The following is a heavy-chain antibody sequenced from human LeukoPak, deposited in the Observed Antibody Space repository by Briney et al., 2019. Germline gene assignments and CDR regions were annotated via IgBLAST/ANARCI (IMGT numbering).Heavy chain of an antibody. CDR3: ARDWGDGYTSDAFDI. V-gene: IGHV3-53*01. J-gene: IGHJ3*02. CDR2: LYSDGST. D-gene: IGHD5-24*01. CDR1: GFAVSGNY. Sequence: GGSLRLSCAVSGFAVSGNYMTWVRQAPGKGLEWVSALYSDGSTHYADSVKGRFTISRDNSKNTLYLQMNSLRAEDTAVYYCARDWGDGYTSDAFDIWGQGTMVTVSS.